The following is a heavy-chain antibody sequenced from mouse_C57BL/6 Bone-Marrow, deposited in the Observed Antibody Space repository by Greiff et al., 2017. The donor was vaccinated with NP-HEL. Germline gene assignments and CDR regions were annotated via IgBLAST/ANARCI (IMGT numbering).Heavy chain of an antibody. CDR1: GFTFSDYY. CDR2: INYDGSST. Sequence: EVNVVESEGGLVQPGSSMKLSCTASGFTFSDYYMAWVRQVPEKGLEWVANINYDGSSTYYLDSLKSRFIISRDNAKNILYLQMSSLKSEDTATYYCARGYDYDYWYFDVWGTGTTVTVSS. V-gene: IGHV5-16*01. CDR3: ARGYDYDYWYFDV. D-gene: IGHD2-4*01. J-gene: IGHJ1*03.